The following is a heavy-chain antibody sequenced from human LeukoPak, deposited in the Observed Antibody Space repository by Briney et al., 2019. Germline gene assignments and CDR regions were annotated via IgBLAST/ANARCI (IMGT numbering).Heavy chain of an antibody. CDR3: ARDYN. Sequence: GGSLRLSCAASGFTFSSYWMNWVRQAPGKGLEWVANIKPDGGETYYVDSVEGRFTISRDNAKSTLYLQMNSLRAEDTAAYYCARDYNLGQGTLVTVSS. V-gene: IGHV3-7*01. J-gene: IGHJ4*02. CDR1: GFTFSSYW. CDR2: IKPDGGET.